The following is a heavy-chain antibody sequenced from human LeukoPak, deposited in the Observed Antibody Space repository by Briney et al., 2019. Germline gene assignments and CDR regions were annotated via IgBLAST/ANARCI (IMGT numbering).Heavy chain of an antibody. CDR2: INPNSGST. J-gene: IGHJ4*02. D-gene: IGHD3-10*01. V-gene: IGHV1-2*02. CDR1: GYTFTSYY. CDR3: AGGYYVSY. Sequence: ASVKVSCKASGYTFTSYYIHWVRQAPGQGLEWMGWINPNSGSTNYAQKLQGRVTMTRDTSTSTAYMELSRLRSDDTAVYYCAGGYYVSYWGQGALVTVSS.